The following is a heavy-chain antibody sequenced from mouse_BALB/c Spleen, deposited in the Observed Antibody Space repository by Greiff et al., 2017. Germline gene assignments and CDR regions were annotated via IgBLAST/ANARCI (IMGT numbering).Heavy chain of an antibody. CDR1: GFTFSSFG. CDR3: ARKSLRPLYAMDY. V-gene: IGHV5-17*02. D-gene: IGHD5-1-1*01. Sequence: EVQLVESGGGLVQPGGSRKLSCAASGFTFSSFGMHWVRQAPEKGLEWVAYISSGSSTIYYADTVKGRFTISRDNPKNTLFLQMTSLRSEDTAMYYCARKSLRPLYAMDYWGQGTSVTVSS. CDR2: ISSGSSTI. J-gene: IGHJ4*01.